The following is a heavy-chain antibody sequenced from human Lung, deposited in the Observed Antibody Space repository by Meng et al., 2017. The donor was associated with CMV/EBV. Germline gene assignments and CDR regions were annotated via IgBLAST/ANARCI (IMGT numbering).Heavy chain of an antibody. CDR2: MNPNSGNT. J-gene: IGHJ5*02. CDR3: ARGYCSGGSCPVFDP. Sequence: NVSHKASENTFASHDIDWVRQATEKGLEWMGCMNPNSGNTCDAQKLQSRVTMTRNTSISTAYMELSSLSSEDTAVYYCARGYCSGGSCPVFDPWGQGTLVTVSS. D-gene: IGHD2-15*01. V-gene: IGHV1-8*01. CDR1: ENTFASHD.